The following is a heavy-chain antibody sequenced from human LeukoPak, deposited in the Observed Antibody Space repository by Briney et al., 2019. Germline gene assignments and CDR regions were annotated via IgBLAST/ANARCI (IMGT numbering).Heavy chain of an antibody. J-gene: IGHJ3*02. CDR1: GYSISSGYY. CDR3: ARDDSSGYYTGDDAFDI. CDR2: IYHSGST. V-gene: IGHV4-38-2*02. D-gene: IGHD3-22*01. Sequence: SETLSLTCTVSGYSISSGYYWGWIRQPPGKGLEWIGSIYHSGSTYYNPSLKSRVTISVDTSKNQFSLKLSSVTAADTAVYYCARDDSSGYYTGDDAFDIWGQGTMVTVSS.